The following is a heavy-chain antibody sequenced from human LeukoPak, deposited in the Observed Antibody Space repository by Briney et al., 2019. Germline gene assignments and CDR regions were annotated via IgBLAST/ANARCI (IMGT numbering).Heavy chain of an antibody. CDR2: MTGGGAT. CDR3: AKDKIVGDGRWDFDY. D-gene: IGHD3-10*01. Sequence: GGSLRLSCVGSGFSFNKYAASWVRQAPGKGLEWVAGMTGGGATYHADSVEGRFVISRDNSKNTVYLQMNSLRAEDTALYFCAKDKIVGDGRWDFDYWGQGTLVTVSS. CDR1: GFSFNKYA. V-gene: IGHV3-23*01. J-gene: IGHJ4*02.